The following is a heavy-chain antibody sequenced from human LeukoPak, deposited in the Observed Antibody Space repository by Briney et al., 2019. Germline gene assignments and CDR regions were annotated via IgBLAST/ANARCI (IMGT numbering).Heavy chain of an antibody. CDR3: ARVYSTIFGVVRNWFDP. Sequence: GGSLRLSCAASGFTVSSNYMSWVRQAPGKGLEWVSVIYSGGSTYYADSVKGRFTISRDNAKNSLYLQMNSLRAEDTAVYYCARVYSTIFGVVRNWFDPWGQGTLVTVSS. CDR2: IYSGGST. D-gene: IGHD3-3*01. CDR1: GFTVSSNY. J-gene: IGHJ5*02. V-gene: IGHV3-66*01.